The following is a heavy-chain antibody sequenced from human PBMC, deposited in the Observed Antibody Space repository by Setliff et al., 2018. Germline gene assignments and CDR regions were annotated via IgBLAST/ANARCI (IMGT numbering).Heavy chain of an antibody. CDR1: GLAVSSSN. D-gene: IGHD6-19*01. CDR3: ARDGDSSGWYAGGEFDY. CDR2: ISSSSSSI. V-gene: IGHV3-48*01. J-gene: IGHJ4*02. Sequence: GGSLRLSCAVSGLAVSSSNYLSWVRQAPGKGLEWVSYISSSSSSIYYADSVKGRFTISRDNSKNTLYLQMGSLRAEDMAVYYCARDGDSSGWYAGGEFDYWGQGTLVTVSS.